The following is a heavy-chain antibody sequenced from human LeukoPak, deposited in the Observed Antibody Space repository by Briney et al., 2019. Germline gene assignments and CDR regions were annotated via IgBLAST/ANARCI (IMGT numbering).Heavy chain of an antibody. V-gene: IGHV1-69-2*01. Sequence: ASVKVSCKVSGYTFTDYYMHCVQQSPGKGLEWMGLVDPEDGETIYAEKFQGRVTITADTSTDTAYMELSSLRSEDTAVYYCATDLTMVRGVTNWFDPWGQGTLVTVS. J-gene: IGHJ5*02. CDR2: VDPEDGET. D-gene: IGHD3-10*01. CDR3: ATDLTMVRGVTNWFDP. CDR1: GYTFTDYY.